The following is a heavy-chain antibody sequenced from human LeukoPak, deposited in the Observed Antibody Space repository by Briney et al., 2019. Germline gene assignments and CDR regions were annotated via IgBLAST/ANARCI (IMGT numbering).Heavy chain of an antibody. CDR3: ARTPCVDDCYSRFYY. D-gene: IGHD2-21*02. CDR1: GYTFSNYG. CDR2: INSYDADT. V-gene: IGHV1-18*01. Sequence: ASVKVSCKASGYTFSNYGISWVRQAPGQGLEWMGWINSYDADTKSAQKVQGRVAMTTDTSTNTAYMELRSLRSDDTAVYYCARTPCVDDCYSRFYYWGQGTLVTVSS. J-gene: IGHJ4*02.